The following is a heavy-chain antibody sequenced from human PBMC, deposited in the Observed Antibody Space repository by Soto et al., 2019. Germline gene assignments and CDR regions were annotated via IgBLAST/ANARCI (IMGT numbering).Heavy chain of an antibody. D-gene: IGHD6-19*01. CDR3: GMSRGRYTMHS. V-gene: IGHV4-4*02. CDR2: MSHSGTT. Sequence: QLQESGPGLVKPSGTLSLTCAVSGDSVSTNYWWGWVRQSPVTGLEWIGDMSHSGTTTYSPSLKSRVTLSVDTSKNQFSLELKSVTAADTAVYFCGMSRGRYTMHSWGQGTLVTVSS. J-gene: IGHJ4*02. CDR1: GDSVSTNYW.